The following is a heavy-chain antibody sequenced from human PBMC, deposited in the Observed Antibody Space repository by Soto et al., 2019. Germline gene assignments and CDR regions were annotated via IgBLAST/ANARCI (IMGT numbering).Heavy chain of an antibody. CDR2: IVGSEAKR. V-gene: IGHV3-23*01. CDR1: GFSFASFA. D-gene: IGHD5-12*01. CDR3: AKWTYLDF. J-gene: IGHJ4*02. Sequence: GGSLRLSCTTSGFSFASFALTWVRQAPGQGLEWVATIVGSEAKRHYADSVKGRFSISRDTSRNTVYLQMNNLRADDTAIYYCAKWTYLDFWGQGTRVTVSS.